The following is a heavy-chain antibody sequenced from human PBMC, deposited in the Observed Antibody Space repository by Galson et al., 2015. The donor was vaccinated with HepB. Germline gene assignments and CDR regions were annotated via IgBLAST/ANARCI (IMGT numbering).Heavy chain of an antibody. CDR1: GFTFSNYD. Sequence: SLRLSCAASGFTFSNYDIHWVRQAPGKGLEWVAVTSFNGTNQYYADSVKGRITVSRDNSKNTVYLQMNSLRSEDTAVYYCAKDNRPALVTGAHYFGMDVWGQGTTVSVSS. V-gene: IGHV3-30*18. CDR2: TSFNGTNQ. D-gene: IGHD5-18*01. J-gene: IGHJ6*02. CDR3: AKDNRPALVTGAHYFGMDV.